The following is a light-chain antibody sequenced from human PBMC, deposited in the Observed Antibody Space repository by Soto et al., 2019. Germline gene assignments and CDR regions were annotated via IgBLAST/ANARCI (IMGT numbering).Light chain of an antibody. CDR2: SNN. V-gene: IGLV1-44*01. CDR1: SSNIGSNT. J-gene: IGLJ1*01. Sequence: QSVLTQPPSASGTPGQRVTISCSGSSSNIGSNTVNWYQQLPGTAPKLLIYSNNQRPSGVPDRFSGSKSGTSASLAISGLQSEDEADYYCAALDDSLNGYVFGTGSKGTLL. CDR3: AALDDSLNGYV.